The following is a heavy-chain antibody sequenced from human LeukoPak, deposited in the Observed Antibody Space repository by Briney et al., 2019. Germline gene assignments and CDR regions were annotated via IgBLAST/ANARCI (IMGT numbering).Heavy chain of an antibody. CDR2: INPNSGGT. J-gene: IGHJ4*02. Sequence: ASVKVSCKASGYSLSVYYMHWVRQAPGQGLEWMGWINPNSGGTNYAQKFQGRVTMTRDTSISTAYMELSRLRSDDTAVYYCARPDGNHYYDSSGYLIVWGQGTLVTVSS. CDR1: GYSLSVYY. V-gene: IGHV1-2*02. D-gene: IGHD3-22*01. CDR3: ARPDGNHYYDSSGYLIV.